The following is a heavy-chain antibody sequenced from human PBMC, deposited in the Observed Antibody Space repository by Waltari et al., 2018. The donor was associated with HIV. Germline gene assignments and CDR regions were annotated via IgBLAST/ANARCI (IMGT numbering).Heavy chain of an antibody. J-gene: IGHJ3*02. CDR3: ASQQRGYDAFDI. CDR1: GFTFSSYE. Sequence: EVQLVESGGGLVQPGGSLRLSCAASGFTFSSYEMNWVRQAPGKGLEWVSYISSSGSTIYYADSVKGRFTISRDNAKNSLYLQMNSLRAEDMAVYYCASQQRGYDAFDIWGQGTMVTVSS. CDR2: ISSSGSTI. V-gene: IGHV3-48*03. D-gene: IGHD3-3*01.